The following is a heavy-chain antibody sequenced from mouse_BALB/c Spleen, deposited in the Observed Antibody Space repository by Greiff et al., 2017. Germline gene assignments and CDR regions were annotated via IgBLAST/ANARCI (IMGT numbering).Heavy chain of an antibody. J-gene: IGHJ2*01. V-gene: IGHV14-3*02. D-gene: IGHD1-1*01. CDR3: ARYEDYGSSYFDY. CDR2: IDPANGNT. CDR1: GFNIKDTY. Sequence: VQLKQSGAELVKPGASVKLSCTASGFNIKDTYMHWVKQRPEQGLEWIGRIDPANGNTKYDPKFQGKATITADTSSNTAYLQLSSLTSEDTAVYYCARYEDYGSSYFDYWGQGTTLTVSS.